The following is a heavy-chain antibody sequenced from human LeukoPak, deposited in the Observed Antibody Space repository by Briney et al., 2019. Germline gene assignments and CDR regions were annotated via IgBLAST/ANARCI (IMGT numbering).Heavy chain of an antibody. Sequence: SETLSLTCTVSGGSISSSYSYWGWIRQPPGKGLEWIGYIYYSGSTNYNPSLKSRVTISVDTSKNQFSLKLSSVTAADTAVYYCARASLSDSSAYPWGQGTLVTVSS. CDR3: ARASLSDSSAYP. J-gene: IGHJ5*02. CDR2: IYYSGST. CDR1: GGSISSSYSY. V-gene: IGHV4-61*05. D-gene: IGHD3-22*01.